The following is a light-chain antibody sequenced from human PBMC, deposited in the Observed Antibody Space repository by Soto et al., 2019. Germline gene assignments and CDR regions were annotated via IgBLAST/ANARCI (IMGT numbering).Light chain of an antibody. J-gene: IGKJ1*01. CDR1: QNISRF. CDR2: AVS. Sequence: DIQMTQSPSSLSASVGDSVTITCRSSQNISRFFNWYQKKEAKAPNLLIYAVSSLRTGVPPRFSGSGSGTAFTLTISSLQPPDFVTYFWQQSYDPPPTFGQGTKLEIK. V-gene: IGKV1-39*01. CDR3: QQSYDPPPT.